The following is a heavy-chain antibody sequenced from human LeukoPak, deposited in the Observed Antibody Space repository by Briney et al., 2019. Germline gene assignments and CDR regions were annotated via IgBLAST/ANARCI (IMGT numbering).Heavy chain of an antibody. Sequence: SETLSLTCTVSGGSISSYYWSWIRQPPGKGLEWIGYIYYSGSTNYNPSLKSRVTISVDTSKNQFSLKLSSVTAADTAVYYCARAGRSSGWANFDYWGQGTLVTVSS. CDR3: ARAGRSSGWANFDY. D-gene: IGHD6-19*01. CDR1: GGSISSYY. J-gene: IGHJ4*02. CDR2: IYYSGST. V-gene: IGHV4-59*01.